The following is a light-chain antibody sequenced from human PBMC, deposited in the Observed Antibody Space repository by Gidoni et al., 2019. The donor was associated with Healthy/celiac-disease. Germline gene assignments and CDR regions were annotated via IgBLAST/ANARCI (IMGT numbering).Light chain of an antibody. CDR1: SSHIGSNT. V-gene: IGLV1-44*01. CDR2: SNN. Sequence: QSVLTQPPSTSGTPGQRVTISCSGSSSHIGSNTVNWYQQLPGTAPKLLIYSNNQRPSGVPDRFSGSKSGTSASLAISGLQSEDEADYYCAAWDDSLNGSGVFGGGTKLTVL. CDR3: AAWDDSLNGSGV. J-gene: IGLJ3*02.